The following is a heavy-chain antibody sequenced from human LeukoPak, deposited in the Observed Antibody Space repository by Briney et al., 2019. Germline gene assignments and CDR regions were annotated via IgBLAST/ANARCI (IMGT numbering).Heavy chain of an antibody. CDR3: ARTRPINYYGSGSHDY. V-gene: IGHV4-38-2*02. J-gene: IGHJ4*02. D-gene: IGHD3-10*01. CDR1: GYSISSGYY. CDR2: IYHSGST. Sequence: SETLSLTCTVSGYSISSGYYWGWIRQPPGKGLEWIGSIYHSGSTYYNPSLKSRVTISVDTSKNQFSLKLSSVTAADTAVYYCARTRPINYYGSGSHDYWGQGTLVTVSS.